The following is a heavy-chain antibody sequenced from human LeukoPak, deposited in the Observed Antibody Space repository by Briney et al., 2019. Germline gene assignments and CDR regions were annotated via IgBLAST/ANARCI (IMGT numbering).Heavy chain of an antibody. J-gene: IGHJ4*02. CDR3: TTDPGGVAGIAAL. Sequence: GGSLRLSCAASGFTFSNARMSWVRQAPGKGLEWVGRIKSKTDGGTTDYAAPVKGRFTISRDDSKNTLYLQMNSLKTEDTAVYYCTTDPGGVAGIAALWGQGTLVTVSS. D-gene: IGHD6-13*01. CDR2: IKSKTDGGTT. V-gene: IGHV3-15*01. CDR1: GFTFSNAR.